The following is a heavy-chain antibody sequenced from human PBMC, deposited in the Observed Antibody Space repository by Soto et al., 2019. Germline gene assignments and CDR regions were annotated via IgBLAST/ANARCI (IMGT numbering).Heavy chain of an antibody. CDR2: IYPGDSDT. Sequence: EVQLEQSVAEVKKPGESLKIPCKGSGYSFANYWIAWVRQLPGKGLEWMGIIYPGDSDTRYNPSFQGQVTISADKSVSPAHLQWSSLKASDTAIYYCARGDRGLHRYFDLWGRGTLVTVSS. J-gene: IGHJ2*01. V-gene: IGHV5-51*01. D-gene: IGHD3-22*01. CDR1: GYSFANYW. CDR3: ARGDRGLHRYFDL.